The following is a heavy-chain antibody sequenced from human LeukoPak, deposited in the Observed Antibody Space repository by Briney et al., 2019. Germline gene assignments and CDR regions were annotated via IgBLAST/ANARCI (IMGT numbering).Heavy chain of an antibody. CDR3: ARGGGLDV. CDR1: GFTFSSYA. D-gene: IGHD3-16*01. Sequence: GGPLRLSCAASGFTFSSYAMSWVRQAPGKGLEWVSVISGSGGSTYYADSVKGRFTISRDNAKNSLYLQMSNLRAEDTAVYFCARGGGLDVWGQGATVTVSS. J-gene: IGHJ6*02. V-gene: IGHV3-23*01. CDR2: ISGSGGST.